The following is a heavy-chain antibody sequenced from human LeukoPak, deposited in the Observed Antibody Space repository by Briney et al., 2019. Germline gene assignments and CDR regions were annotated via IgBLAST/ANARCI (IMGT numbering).Heavy chain of an antibody. D-gene: IGHD3-10*01. V-gene: IGHV1-2*02. J-gene: IGHJ6*03. CDR2: INPNSDDT. CDR1: GYTFTGYY. CDR3: ARASRPLRGPMNPYYHMDV. Sequence: ASVKVSCKASGYTFTGYYMHWVRQAPGQGLEWMGWINPNSDDTNSAQKFQGRVTMTRDTSINTANMELSRLTSDDTAVYYCARASRPLRGPMNPYYHMDVWGTGTTVTISS.